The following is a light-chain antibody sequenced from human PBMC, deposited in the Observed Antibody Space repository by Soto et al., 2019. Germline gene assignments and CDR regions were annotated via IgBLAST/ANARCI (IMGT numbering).Light chain of an antibody. Sequence: DIVMTQSPATLSVSPGERTTLSCRASHTVGGSLAWYQQKPGQAPRLLIYDASNRATGIPARFSGSGSVTDFTLTISSLEPEDFAVYYCQQRSNWATFGPGTKVDIK. J-gene: IGKJ3*01. CDR2: DAS. V-gene: IGKV3-11*01. CDR3: QQRSNWAT. CDR1: HTVGGS.